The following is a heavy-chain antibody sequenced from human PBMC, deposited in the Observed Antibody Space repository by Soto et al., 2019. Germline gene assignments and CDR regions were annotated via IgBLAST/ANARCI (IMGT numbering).Heavy chain of an antibody. CDR2: IIPIFGTA. CDR3: PRERTYYYDSSGYYSDDAFDI. J-gene: IGHJ3*02. V-gene: IGHV1-69*01. CDR1: GGTFSSYA. Sequence: QVQLVQSGAEVKKPGSSVKVSCKASGGTFSSYAISWVRQAPGQGLEWMGGIIPIFGTANYAQKFQGRVTITADESTSTAYMELSSLRSEDTAVYYCPRERTYYYDSSGYYSDDAFDIWGQGTIVTVSS. D-gene: IGHD3-22*01.